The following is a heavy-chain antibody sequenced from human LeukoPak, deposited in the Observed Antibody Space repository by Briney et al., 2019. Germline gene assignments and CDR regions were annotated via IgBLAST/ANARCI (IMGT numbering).Heavy chain of an antibody. CDR1: GYTFIDYF. D-gene: IGHD1-7*01. CDR2: INPNSGVT. CDR3: VRAVSGTLGGAFDI. Sequence: ASVTVSCKASGYTFIDYFIHWMRQTPGQGLEWLGWINPNSGVTRYAQKFQDRVTMTRDTAAYMELSSLKSDDTAVYYCVRAVSGTLGGAFDIWGQGTAVTVSS. J-gene: IGHJ3*02. V-gene: IGHV1-2*02.